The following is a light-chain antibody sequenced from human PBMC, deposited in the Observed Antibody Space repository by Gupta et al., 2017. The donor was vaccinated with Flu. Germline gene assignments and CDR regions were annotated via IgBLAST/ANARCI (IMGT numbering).Light chain of an antibody. J-gene: IGLJ3*02. Sequence: ETVTLTCASSTGAVTSTYYPNWFQQKPGQAPRALIYSASSKYSWTPARFSGSLIGGKAALTLSTVQPEDEAEYFCLLSYGGDLMFGGGTKLTVL. CDR1: TGAVTSTYY. V-gene: IGLV7-43*01. CDR2: SAS. CDR3: LLSYGGDLM.